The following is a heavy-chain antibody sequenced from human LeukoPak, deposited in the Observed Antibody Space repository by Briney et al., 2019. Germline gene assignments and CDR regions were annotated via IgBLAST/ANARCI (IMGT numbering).Heavy chain of an antibody. Sequence: GGSLRLSCTASGFTFGDYAMSWFRHAPGKGLEWVGFIRSKAYGGTTDYAATVKDRFTISRDDSKNTLYLQMNSLKVEDTAVYFCQGVPAGWGQGTLVTVSS. CDR1: GFTFGDYA. V-gene: IGHV3-49*03. J-gene: IGHJ4*02. CDR3: QGVPAG. D-gene: IGHD2-2*01. CDR2: IRSKAYGGTT.